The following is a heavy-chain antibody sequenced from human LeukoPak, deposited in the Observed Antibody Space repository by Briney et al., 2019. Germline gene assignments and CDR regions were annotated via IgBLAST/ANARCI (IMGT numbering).Heavy chain of an antibody. CDR3: ASGHRSVSHFDY. D-gene: IGHD5/OR15-5a*01. CDR1: GFTFRIYT. Sequence: PGGSLRLSCAASGFTFRIYTMHWVRQAPGKGLEWVTIISYDGSNKYYADSVKGRFTISRDNSKNTLYLQMNSLRAEDTAVYYCASGHRSVSHFDYWGQGTLVTVSS. J-gene: IGHJ4*02. V-gene: IGHV3-30*01. CDR2: ISYDGSNK.